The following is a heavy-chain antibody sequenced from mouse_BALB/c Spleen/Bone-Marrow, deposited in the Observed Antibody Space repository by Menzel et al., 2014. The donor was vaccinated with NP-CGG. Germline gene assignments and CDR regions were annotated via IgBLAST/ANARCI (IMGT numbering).Heavy chain of an antibody. CDR3: ARHAYYDQTEVSFVY. CDR2: ISGGGSYT. V-gene: IGHV5-9-2*01. CDR1: GFSFNSYG. J-gene: IGHJ3*01. Sequence: EVHLVESGGGLVKSGGSLKLSCVASGFSFNSYGMSWVRQTPEKRLEWVATISGGGSYTFYPDSVKGRFTISRDNAKNNLYLQLSSLRSEDTALYYCARHAYYDQTEVSFVYWGQGTLVTVSA. D-gene: IGHD2-4*01.